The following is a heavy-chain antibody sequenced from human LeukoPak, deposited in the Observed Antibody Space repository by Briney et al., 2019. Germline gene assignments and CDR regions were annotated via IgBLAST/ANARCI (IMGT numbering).Heavy chain of an antibody. J-gene: IGHJ4*02. CDR3: ARAYRGSYFDY. Sequence: PGGSLRLSCAASGFTFSSYWMSWVRQAPGKGLEWVANIKQDGSEKYYMDSVKGRFTISRDNSKNTLYLQMNSLRAEDTAVYYCARAYRGSYFDYWGQGTLVTVSS. V-gene: IGHV3-7*01. CDR1: GFTFSSYW. D-gene: IGHD1-26*01. CDR2: IKQDGSEK.